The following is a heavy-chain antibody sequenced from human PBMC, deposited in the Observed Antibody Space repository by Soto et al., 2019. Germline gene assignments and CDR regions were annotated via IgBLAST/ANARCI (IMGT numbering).Heavy chain of an antibody. CDR1: GYAFTGYY. CDR2: INPNSGGT. J-gene: IGHJ3*02. Sequence: ASVKVSCKASGYAFTGYYMHWGRQAPGQGLEWMGWINPNSGGTNYAQKFQGWVTMTRDTSISTAYMELSRLRSDDTAVYYCARGGDGYNPRDAFDIWGQGTMLTVSS. D-gene: IGHD5-12*01. CDR3: ARGGDGYNPRDAFDI. V-gene: IGHV1-2*04.